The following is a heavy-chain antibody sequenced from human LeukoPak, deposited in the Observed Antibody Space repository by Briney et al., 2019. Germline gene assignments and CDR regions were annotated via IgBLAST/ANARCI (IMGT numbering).Heavy chain of an antibody. CDR3: ARDGDITLTGVIGGGDALDM. J-gene: IGHJ3*02. CDR2: IKQDGSEK. V-gene: IGHV3-7*01. CDR1: GFTFSNYW. Sequence: PGGSLRLSCAASGFTFSNYWMTWVRQAPGKGLEWVANIKQDGSEKYYVDSVKGRFTISRDNAKNSVYLQMNILEAEDTAVYYCARDGDITLTGVIGGGDALDMWGRGTMVTVSS. D-gene: IGHD3-22*01.